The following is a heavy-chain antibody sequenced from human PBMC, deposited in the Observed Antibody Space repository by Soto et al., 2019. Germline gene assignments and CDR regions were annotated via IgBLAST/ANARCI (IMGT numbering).Heavy chain of an antibody. CDR1: GFTFSGYW. J-gene: IGHJ4*02. CDR2: IKQDGGEK. D-gene: IGHD6-19*01. CDR3: ARDRWWLVH. Sequence: EVQLVESGGGLVQPGGSLRLSCADSGFTFSGYWMNWVRQAPGKGLEWVANIKQDGGEKYYVDSVKGRFTISRDNAKNSLFLQMDGLRAEDTAVYYCARDRWWLVHWGQGTLVSVSS. V-gene: IGHV3-7*01.